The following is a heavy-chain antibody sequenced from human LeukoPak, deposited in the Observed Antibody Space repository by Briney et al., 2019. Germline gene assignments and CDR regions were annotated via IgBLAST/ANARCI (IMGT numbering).Heavy chain of an antibody. CDR2: ISSSVGST. V-gene: IGHV3-23*01. Sequence: GSLRLSCVASGFTFSSYSMTWVRQTPEKGLEWVAAISSSVGSTYYADSVKGRFTISRDNSKNTLYLQINNLGADDTAVYYCAKNPNRSGWYQDYWGQGTLVIVSS. CDR1: GFTFSSYS. J-gene: IGHJ4*02. D-gene: IGHD6-19*01. CDR3: AKNPNRSGWYQDY.